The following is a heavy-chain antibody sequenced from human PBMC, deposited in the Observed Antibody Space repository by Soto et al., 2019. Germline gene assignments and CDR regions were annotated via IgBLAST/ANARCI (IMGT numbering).Heavy chain of an antibody. CDR1: GYTFTSYG. Sequence: QVHLVQSGAEVKKPGASVKVSCKGSGYTFTSYGITWVRQAPGQGLEWMGWISAHNGNTDYAQKLQVRVTVTRDTPTSTAYMELRSLRSDDTAVYYCARGRYGAYWGQGALVTVSS. J-gene: IGHJ4*02. CDR2: ISAHNGNT. D-gene: IGHD3-10*01. V-gene: IGHV1-18*01. CDR3: ARGRYGAY.